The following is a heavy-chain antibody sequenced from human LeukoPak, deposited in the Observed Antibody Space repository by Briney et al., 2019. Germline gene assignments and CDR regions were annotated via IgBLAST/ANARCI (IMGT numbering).Heavy chain of an antibody. D-gene: IGHD3-22*01. V-gene: IGHV4-30-2*06. CDR1: GGSISNGNYC. CDR2: IYHTGNT. Sequence: SETLSLTCRGSGGSISNGNYCWGWIRQSPGKGLEWIWCIYHTGNTYYNPSLKSRVTISVDRSKNQFSLKLTSVTAADTAVYYCARSHYDSSGSPIFGLGVDYWGQGTLVTVSS. J-gene: IGHJ4*02. CDR3: ARSHYDSSGSPIFGLGVDY.